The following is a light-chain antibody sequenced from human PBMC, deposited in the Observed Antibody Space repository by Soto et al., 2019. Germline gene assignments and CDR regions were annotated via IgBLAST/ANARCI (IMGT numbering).Light chain of an antibody. CDR2: GAS. CDR1: QSVDNN. CDR3: QQHGSSPIT. J-gene: IGKJ5*01. V-gene: IGKV3-20*01. Sequence: EIVMTPSPVTLSASPGESATLSFSASQSVDNNVALYQQKPGQTPRLLIYGASSRATGIPDRFSGSGSGTDFTLTISRLEPEDFAVYYCQQHGSSPITFGQGTRLEIK.